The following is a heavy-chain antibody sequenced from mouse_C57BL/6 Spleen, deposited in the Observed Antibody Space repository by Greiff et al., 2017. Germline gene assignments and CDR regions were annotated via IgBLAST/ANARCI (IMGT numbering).Heavy chain of an antibody. CDR3: ARFAIVTTPAWFAY. CDR2: INPSSGDT. Sequence: QVQLQQSGAELAKPGASVKLSCKASGYTFTSYWMHWVKQRPGQGLEWIGYINPSSGDTKYNQKVKDKATLTADKSYSTAYMQLSSLTYEDSAVKYCARFAIVTTPAWFAYWGQGTLVTVSA. V-gene: IGHV1-7*01. J-gene: IGHJ3*01. CDR1: GYTFTSYW. D-gene: IGHD2-12*01.